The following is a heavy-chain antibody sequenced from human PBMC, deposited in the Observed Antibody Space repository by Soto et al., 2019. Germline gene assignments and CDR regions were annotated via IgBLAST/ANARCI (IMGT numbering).Heavy chain of an antibody. CDR2: THYRSKWYN. CDR1: GDSVSSNSAA. D-gene: IGHD6-19*01. Sequence: PSQTLSLTCDISGDSVSSNSAAWNWIRQSPSRGLEWLGRTHYRSKWYNEYALSVKSRITINPDTSKNQFSLQLRSLTPEDTAVYYCARGQWVDFDYWGQGTLVTVSS. V-gene: IGHV6-1*01. CDR3: ARGQWVDFDY. J-gene: IGHJ4*02.